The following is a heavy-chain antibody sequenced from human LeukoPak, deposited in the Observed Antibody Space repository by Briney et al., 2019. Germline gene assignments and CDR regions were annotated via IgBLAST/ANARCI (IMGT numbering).Heavy chain of an antibody. CDR1: GFTFSNYW. CDR3: ARVRSSSLSDY. D-gene: IGHD6-6*01. J-gene: IGHJ4*02. V-gene: IGHV3-7*03. CDR2: IKQDGSET. Sequence: GGSLRLSCAASGFTFSNYWMNWVRQAPGKGLECLANIKQDGSETYYADSVKGRFTISRDNAKNSLCLQMNSLRAEDTAVYYCARVRSSSLSDYWGQGTLVTVSS.